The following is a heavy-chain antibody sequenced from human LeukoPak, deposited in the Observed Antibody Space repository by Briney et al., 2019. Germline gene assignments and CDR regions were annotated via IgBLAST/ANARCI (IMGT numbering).Heavy chain of an antibody. D-gene: IGHD3-10*01. CDR2: ISYDGSNK. CDR1: GFTFSSYA. J-gene: IGHJ4*02. V-gene: IGHV3-30-3*01. CDR3: ARDRSWFGEIESLFDY. Sequence: GGSLRLSCAASGFTFSSYAMHWVRQAPGKGLEWVAVISYDGSNKYYADSVKGRFTISRDNSKNTLYLQMNSLRAEDTAVYYCARDRSWFGEIESLFDYWGQGTLVTVSS.